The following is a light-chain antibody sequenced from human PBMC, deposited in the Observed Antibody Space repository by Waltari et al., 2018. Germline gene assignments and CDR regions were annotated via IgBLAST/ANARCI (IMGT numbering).Light chain of an antibody. V-gene: IGKV3-15*01. CDR3: QQYHESPPIT. CDR1: QSISSQ. Sequence: EIVMTQSPATLSVSPGERATLSCRASQSISSQFAWYQQKPGQAPRLLIYGASTRATGIPARFSGSGSGTEFTLTISSLQSEDFAVYFCQQYHESPPITFGPGTKVDIK. CDR2: GAS. J-gene: IGKJ3*01.